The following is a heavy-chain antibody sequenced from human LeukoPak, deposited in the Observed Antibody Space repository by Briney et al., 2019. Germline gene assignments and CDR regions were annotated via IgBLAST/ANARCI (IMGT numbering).Heavy chain of an antibody. CDR2: INPSSGGT. CDR1: GYTFTGYY. Sequence: GASVKVSCKASGYTFTGYYMHRVRQAPGQGLEWMGWINPSSGGTNYAQKFQGRVTMTRDTSISTAYMELSRLRSDDTAVYYCARDPSIFGVVKGLDNWFDPWGQGTLVTVSS. D-gene: IGHD3-3*01. CDR3: ARDPSIFGVVKGLDNWFDP. J-gene: IGHJ5*02. V-gene: IGHV1-2*02.